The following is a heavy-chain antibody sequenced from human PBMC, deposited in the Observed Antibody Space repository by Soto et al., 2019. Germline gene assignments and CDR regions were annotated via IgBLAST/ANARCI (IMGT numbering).Heavy chain of an antibody. CDR3: AKSGSYNDFDY. Sequence: EVQLVESGGGLVQPGRSLRLSCAASGFTFDDYAMHWVRQAPGKGLEWVSGISWNSGSIGYADSVKGRFTISRDNAKNSLYLQMNSLRAEDTALYYCAKSGSYNDFDYWGQGTLVTVSS. D-gene: IGHD1-26*01. V-gene: IGHV3-9*01. J-gene: IGHJ4*02. CDR1: GFTFDDYA. CDR2: ISWNSGSI.